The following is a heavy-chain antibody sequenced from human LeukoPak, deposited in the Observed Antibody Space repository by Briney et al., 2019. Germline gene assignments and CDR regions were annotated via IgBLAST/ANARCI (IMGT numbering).Heavy chain of an antibody. CDR3: AREVGDGYQNHDAFDI. J-gene: IGHJ3*02. CDR1: GYTFTGYY. D-gene: IGHD5-24*01. V-gene: IGHV1-2*06. Sequence: ASVKVSCKASGYTFTGYYMHWVRQAPGQGLEWMGRINPNSGGTNYAQKFQGRVTMTRDTSISTAYMELSRLRSEDTAVYYCAREVGDGYQNHDAFDIWGQGTMVTVSS. CDR2: INPNSGGT.